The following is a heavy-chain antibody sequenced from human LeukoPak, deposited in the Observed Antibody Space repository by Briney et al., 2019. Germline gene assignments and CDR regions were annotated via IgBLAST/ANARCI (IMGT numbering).Heavy chain of an antibody. CDR1: GYTFTSYD. CDR3: ARDNLPGYSSGWPYYYYYGMDV. V-gene: IGHV1-8*01. J-gene: IGHJ6*02. CDR2: MNPNSGNT. D-gene: IGHD6-19*01. Sequence: ASVKVSCKASGYTFTSYDINWVRQATGQGLEWMGWMNPNSGNTGYAQKFQGRVTMTRNTSISTAYMELSSLRSEDTAVYYCARDNLPGYSSGWPYYYYYGMDVWGQGTTVTVSS.